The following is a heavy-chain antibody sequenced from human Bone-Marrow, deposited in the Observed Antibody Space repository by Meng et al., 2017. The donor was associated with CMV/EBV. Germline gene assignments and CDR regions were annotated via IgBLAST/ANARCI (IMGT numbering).Heavy chain of an antibody. Sequence: GESLKISWVTSRFTFSAYTMHWVRQAPGRGLEWVAVISSDGSKKYYADSVKDQFTIYRDNSRNTLYLQMNALRLEDTGVYFCATYSRAPAALRTYFDYWGHGTLVTVSS. CDR2: ISSDGSKK. V-gene: IGHV3-30*04. CDR3: ATYSRAPAALRTYFDY. CDR1: RFTFSAYT. D-gene: IGHD2-2*02. J-gene: IGHJ4*01.